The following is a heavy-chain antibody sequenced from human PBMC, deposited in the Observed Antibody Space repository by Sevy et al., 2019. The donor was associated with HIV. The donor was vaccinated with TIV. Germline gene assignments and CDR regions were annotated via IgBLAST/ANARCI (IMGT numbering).Heavy chain of an antibody. Sequence: SETLPLTCTVSGGSISSYYWNWIRQPPGKGLEWIGYIYYSGRTNYNPSLKSRVTISVDTSKNQFSLKLSSVTAADTAVYYCARAGGSTDWGMDVWGQGTTVTVSS. J-gene: IGHJ6*02. V-gene: IGHV4-59*01. CDR2: IYYSGRT. CDR1: GGSISSYY. D-gene: IGHD2-2*01. CDR3: ARAGGSTDWGMDV.